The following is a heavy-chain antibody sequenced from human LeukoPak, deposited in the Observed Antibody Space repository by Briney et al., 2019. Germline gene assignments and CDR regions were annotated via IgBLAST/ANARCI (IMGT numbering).Heavy chain of an antibody. D-gene: IGHD3-9*01. Sequence: PSETLSLTCAVYGGSFSGYYWSWIRQPPGKGLEWIGEINHSGSTNYNPSLKSRVTISVDTSKNQFSLKLSSVTAADTAVYYCARVEFELRYFDWSLDYWGQGTLVTVSS. V-gene: IGHV4-34*01. CDR1: GGSFSGYY. CDR2: INHSGST. J-gene: IGHJ4*02. CDR3: ARVEFELRYFDWSLDY.